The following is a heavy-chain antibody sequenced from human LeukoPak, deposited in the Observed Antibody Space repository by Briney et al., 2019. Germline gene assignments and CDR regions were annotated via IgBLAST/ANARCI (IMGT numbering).Heavy chain of an antibody. V-gene: IGHV1-2*02. CDR2: INPNSGGT. D-gene: IGHD3-10*01. CDR3: ARAYAADYYYGSGSYYNDY. Sequence: GASVKVSCKASGYTFTGYYMHWVRQAPGQGLEWMGWINPNSGGTNYAQKFQGRVTMTRDTSISTAYMELSRLSSDDTAVYYCARAYAADYYYGSGSYYNDYWGQGTLVTVSS. CDR1: GYTFTGYY. J-gene: IGHJ4*02.